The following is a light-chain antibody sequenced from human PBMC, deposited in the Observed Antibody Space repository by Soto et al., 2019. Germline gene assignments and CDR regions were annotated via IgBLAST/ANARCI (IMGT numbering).Light chain of an antibody. CDR2: GVS. J-gene: IGKJ1*01. Sequence: DLQMTQSPSSLSASVGDRVTITCRASQGIRNELGWYQQKPGRAPKRLIYGVSNLQSGIPSRFSVSASGTECPLTISSLQPEDSATYYWLQHNTYPWTFGQGTKVEVK. CDR3: LQHNTYPWT. V-gene: IGKV1-17*01. CDR1: QGIRNE.